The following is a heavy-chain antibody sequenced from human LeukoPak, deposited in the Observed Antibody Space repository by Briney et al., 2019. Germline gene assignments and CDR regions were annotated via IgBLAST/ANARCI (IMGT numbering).Heavy chain of an antibody. D-gene: IGHD3-10*01. CDR3: ARGGRYYGSGSYQIYYYYYMDV. Sequence: SETLSLTCAVYGGSFSGYYWSWLRQPPRKGLEWIGEINHGGSTNYKPSLKSRVTISVDTSKNQFSLNLSSVTAADTAVYYCARGGRYYGSGSYQIYYYYYMDVWVKGTTVTVSS. CDR1: GGSFSGYY. J-gene: IGHJ6*03. V-gene: IGHV4-34*01. CDR2: INHGGST.